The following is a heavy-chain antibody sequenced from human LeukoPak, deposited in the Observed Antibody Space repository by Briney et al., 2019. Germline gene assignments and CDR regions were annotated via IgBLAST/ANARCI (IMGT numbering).Heavy chain of an antibody. J-gene: IGHJ3*02. CDR1: GGSISSYY. CDR2: IYYSGST. V-gene: IGHV4-59*01. CDR3: ATEGIVGATRGAVAFDI. D-gene: IGHD1-26*01. Sequence: SETLSLTCTVSGGSISSYYWSWFRQPPGKGLEWIGYIYYSGSTNYNPSLKSRVTISVDTSKNQFSLKLSSVTAADTAVYYCATEGIVGATRGAVAFDIWGQGTMVTVSS.